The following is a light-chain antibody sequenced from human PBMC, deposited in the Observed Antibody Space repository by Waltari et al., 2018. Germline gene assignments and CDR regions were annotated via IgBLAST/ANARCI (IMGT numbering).Light chain of an antibody. CDR1: ALPRQY. Sequence: SYELTQPPSVSVSPGQTARITCSEDALPRQYSFLYQQRSGQAPVLVIYKDTERPSGIPERFSGSSSGTRVTLTISGVQAQDEADYYCQSTDNSGTYVVFGGGTKLTVL. CDR2: KDT. J-gene: IGLJ2*01. CDR3: QSTDNSGTYVV. V-gene: IGLV3-25*03.